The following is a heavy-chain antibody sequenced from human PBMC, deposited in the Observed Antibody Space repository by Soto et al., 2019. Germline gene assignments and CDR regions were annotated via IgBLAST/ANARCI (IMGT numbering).Heavy chain of an antibody. J-gene: IGHJ4*02. D-gene: IGHD3-10*01. CDR3: ARNPYLRGNYYFFDH. V-gene: IGHV4-4*07. CDR1: GASIRSYF. Sequence: SETLSLTCSASGASIRSYFWSWVRQPAGQGLEWIGHIYIRGTTSYNPSLEGRVTLSLETSKNQVSLVVTSVTAAETAVYYCARNPYLRGNYYFFDHWGPEKLVTV. CDR2: IYIRGTT.